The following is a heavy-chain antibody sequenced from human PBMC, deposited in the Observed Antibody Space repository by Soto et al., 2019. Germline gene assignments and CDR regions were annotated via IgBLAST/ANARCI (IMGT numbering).Heavy chain of an antibody. CDR3: ARSYVRSRPIDH. J-gene: IGHJ4*02. D-gene: IGHD3-10*02. CDR1: GYSFTSYY. V-gene: IGHV1-46*01. Sequence: QVQLVQSGAEVKKPGASVKVSCKASGYSFTSYYMHWVRQAPGQGLEWMGISNPSDGSTSYAQKFQGRVTMTRDTSTSTVYMELSSLRSEDTAVYYCARSYVRSRPIDHGGQGTRVTVSS. CDR2: SNPSDGST.